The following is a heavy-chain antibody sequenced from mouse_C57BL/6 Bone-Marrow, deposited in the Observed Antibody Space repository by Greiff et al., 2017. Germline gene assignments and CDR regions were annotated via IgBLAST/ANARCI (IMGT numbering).Heavy chain of an antibody. CDR3: TSYYYGSRWFDY. CDR1: GFNIKDDY. J-gene: IGHJ2*01. Sequence: EVMLVESGAELVRPGASVKLSCTASGFNIKDDYMHWVKQRPEQGLEWIGWIDPENGDTEYASEFQGKATITADTSSNTAYLQLSSLTSEDTAVYYCTSYYYGSRWFDYWGQGTTLTVSS. V-gene: IGHV14-4*01. CDR2: IDPENGDT. D-gene: IGHD1-1*01.